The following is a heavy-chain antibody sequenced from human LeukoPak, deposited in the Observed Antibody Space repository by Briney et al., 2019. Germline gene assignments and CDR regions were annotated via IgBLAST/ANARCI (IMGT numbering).Heavy chain of an antibody. V-gene: IGHV1-2*02. J-gene: IGHJ5*02. Sequence: ASVKVSCKASGYTFTGYYMHWVRQAPGQGLEWMGWINPNSGGTNYAQKFQGRVTMTRDTSISTAYMELSGLRSDDTAVYYCARERIAVVVAAYNWFDPWGQGTLVTVSS. CDR3: ARERIAVVVAAYNWFDP. CDR2: INPNSGGT. D-gene: IGHD2-15*01. CDR1: GYTFTGYY.